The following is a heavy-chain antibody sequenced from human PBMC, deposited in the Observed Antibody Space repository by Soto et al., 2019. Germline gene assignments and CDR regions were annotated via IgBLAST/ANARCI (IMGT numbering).Heavy chain of an antibody. J-gene: IGHJ4*01. CDR3: ASIWFGDFDY. CDR1: GGSISSADYY. V-gene: IGHV4-30-4*01. Sequence: QVQLQESGPGLVKPSQTLSLTCTVSGGSISSADYYWSWIRQPPGKGLEWIGYFHSSGATYKDPSIKSRVTISVDTSKNQTSLKLDSVTAADTAVYYCASIWFGDFDYWGHGTLVTVSS. CDR2: FHSSGAT. D-gene: IGHD3-10*01.